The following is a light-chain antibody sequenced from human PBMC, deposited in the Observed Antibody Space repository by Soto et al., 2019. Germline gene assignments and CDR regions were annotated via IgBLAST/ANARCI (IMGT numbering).Light chain of an antibody. CDR3: SSYTSSSTRV. Sequence: QSALTQPASVSGSPGQSITISCTGTSSDIGGYNYVSWYQQHPGKAPKLMIYEVSNRPSGVSNRFSGSKSGNSASLTICGLQAEDDDDYYSSSYTSSSTRVFGGGTKLTVL. CDR1: SSDIGGYNY. CDR2: EVS. V-gene: IGLV2-14*01. J-gene: IGLJ3*02.